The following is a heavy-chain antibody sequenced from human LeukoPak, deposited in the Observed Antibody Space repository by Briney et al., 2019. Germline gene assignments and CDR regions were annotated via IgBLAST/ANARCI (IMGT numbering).Heavy chain of an antibody. V-gene: IGHV3-21*01. CDR3: ARVALTPTFDY. J-gene: IGHJ4*02. CDR2: ISSSSSYI. CDR1: GFTFSSYS. Sequence: AGGSLRLSCAASGFTFSSYSMSWVRQAPGKGLEWVSSISSSSSYIYYADSVKGRFTISRDNAKNSLYLQMNSLRAEDTAVYYCARVALTPTFDYWGQGALVTVSS.